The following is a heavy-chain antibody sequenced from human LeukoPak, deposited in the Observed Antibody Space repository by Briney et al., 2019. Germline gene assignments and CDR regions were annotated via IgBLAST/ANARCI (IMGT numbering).Heavy chain of an antibody. CDR2: IYYSGST. J-gene: IGHJ4*02. D-gene: IGHD6-19*01. CDR1: GGSISSSSYY. CDR3: TLDRAVAGGSYFDY. V-gene: IGHV4-39*01. Sequence: KPSETLSLTCTVSGGSISSSSYYWGWIRQPPGKGLEWIGSIYYSGSTDYNPSLKSRATISVDTSKNQFSLKLSSVTATDTAVYYCTLDRAVAGGSYFDYWGQGTLVTVTS.